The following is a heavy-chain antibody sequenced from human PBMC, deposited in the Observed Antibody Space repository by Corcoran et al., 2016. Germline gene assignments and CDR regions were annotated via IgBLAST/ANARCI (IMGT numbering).Heavy chain of an antibody. D-gene: IGHD1-26*01. CDR3: AKAGGATGNDY. J-gene: IGHJ4*02. CDR1: GFTFSRYA. Sequence: QVQLVESGGGVVQPGRSLRLSCPASGFTFSRYAMHWVRQAPGKGLEWVAVISYDGSNKYYADAVKGRFTISRDNSKNTLDLQMKSLRAEDTAVYYCAKAGGATGNDYWGQGTLVTVSS. CDR2: ISYDGSNK. V-gene: IGHV3-30*18.